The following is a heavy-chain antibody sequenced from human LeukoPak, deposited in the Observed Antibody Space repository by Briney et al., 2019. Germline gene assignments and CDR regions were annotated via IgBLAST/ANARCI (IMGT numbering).Heavy chain of an antibody. CDR2: IYTSRST. V-gene: IGHV4-4*07. CDR1: GGSISSYY. D-gene: IGHD6-19*01. Sequence: PSETLSLTCTVSGGSISSYYWSWIRQPAGKGLEWIGRIYTSRSTNYNPSLKSRVTISIDTSKNQFSLKLSSVTAADTAVYYCARPREQWLGNDAFDMWGQGTMVTVSS. J-gene: IGHJ3*02. CDR3: ARPREQWLGNDAFDM.